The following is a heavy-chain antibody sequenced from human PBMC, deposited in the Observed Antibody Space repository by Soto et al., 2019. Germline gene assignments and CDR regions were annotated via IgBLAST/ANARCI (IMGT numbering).Heavy chain of an antibody. V-gene: IGHV4-30-2*01. CDR1: GGSISSGGYS. CDR3: ARVSPYYYDSSGYIYYYYGMDV. Sequence: PSETLSLTCAVYGGSISSGGYSWSWIRQPPGKGLEWIGYIYHSGSTYYNPSLKSRVTISVDRSKNQFSLKLSSVTAADTAVYYCARVSPYYYDSSGYIYYYYGMDVWGQGTTVTVSS. J-gene: IGHJ6*02. CDR2: IYHSGST. D-gene: IGHD3-22*01.